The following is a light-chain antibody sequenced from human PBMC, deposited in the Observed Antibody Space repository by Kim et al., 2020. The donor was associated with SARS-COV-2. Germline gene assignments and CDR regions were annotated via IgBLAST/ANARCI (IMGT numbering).Light chain of an antibody. CDR3: QQYYSTPPA. CDR1: QTVLYNSSNKNY. CDR2: WAS. J-gene: IGKJ2*01. Sequence: RATLNRKSSQTVLYNSSNKNYLAWYQQKPGQAPKLLIYWASIRESGVPDRFSGSGSETDFTLTISSLQAEDFAVYYCQQYYSTPPAFGQGTKLEI. V-gene: IGKV4-1*01.